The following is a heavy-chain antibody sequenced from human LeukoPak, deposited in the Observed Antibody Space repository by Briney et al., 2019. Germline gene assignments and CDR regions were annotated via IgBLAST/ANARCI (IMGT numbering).Heavy chain of an antibody. CDR3: AKDRLPGIAAGCFDY. CDR2: ISYDGSNK. Sequence: GGSLRLSCAASGFTFNSYPMHWVRQAPGKGLEWVAVISYDGSNKYYADSVKGRFTISRDNSKNTLYVQMNSLRAEDTAVYYCAKDRLPGIAAGCFDYWGQGTLVTVSS. J-gene: IGHJ4*02. D-gene: IGHD6-13*01. V-gene: IGHV3-30*18. CDR1: GFTFNSYP.